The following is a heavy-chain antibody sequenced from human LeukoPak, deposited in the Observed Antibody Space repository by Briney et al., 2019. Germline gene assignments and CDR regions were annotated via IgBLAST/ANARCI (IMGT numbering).Heavy chain of an antibody. CDR2: IWFDGSNK. V-gene: IGHV3-33*01. D-gene: IGHD1-26*01. CDR3: GSSDASAYYQSIDY. Sequence: PGTSLRLSCAASGFTFSNNGMHWVRQAPDKGLEWLALIWFDGSNKYYADSVKGRFTIPRDNSKKTLYLQMNRLRGEDTAVYYCGSSDASAYYQSIDYWSQGTLVTV. CDR1: GFTFSNNG. J-gene: IGHJ4*01.